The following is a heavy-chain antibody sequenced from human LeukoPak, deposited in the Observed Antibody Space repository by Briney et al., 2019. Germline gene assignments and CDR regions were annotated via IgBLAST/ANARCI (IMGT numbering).Heavy chain of an antibody. CDR1: GGSISSYY. CDR2: IYTSGST. Sequence: TPSETLSLTCTVSGGSISSYYWSWIRQPAGKGLEWIGRIYTSGSTNYNPSLKSRVTMSVDTSKNQFSLKLSSVTAADTAVYYCAREITIFGVVNPFDYWGQGTLVTVSS. V-gene: IGHV4-4*07. D-gene: IGHD3-3*01. J-gene: IGHJ4*02. CDR3: AREITIFGVVNPFDY.